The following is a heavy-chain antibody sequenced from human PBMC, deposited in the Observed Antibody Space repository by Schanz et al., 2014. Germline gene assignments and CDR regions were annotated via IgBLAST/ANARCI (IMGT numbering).Heavy chain of an antibody. CDR3: ARDGVDAAAGGNY. Sequence: QVQLVQSWAEVKGPGASVKVSCKASGYRFTSYGINWVRQAPGQGLEWVGWIIPILGIANYAQNFQGRVTITADKSTSTAYMELTSLRSEDTAVYYCARDGVDAAAGGNYWGQGTLVTVSS. D-gene: IGHD6-13*01. V-gene: IGHV1-69*10. CDR2: IIPILGIA. CDR1: GYRFTSYG. J-gene: IGHJ4*02.